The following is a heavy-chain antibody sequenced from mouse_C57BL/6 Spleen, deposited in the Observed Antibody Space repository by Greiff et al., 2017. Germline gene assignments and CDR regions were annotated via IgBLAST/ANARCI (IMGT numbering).Heavy chain of an antibody. CDR3: ARGGTAQATDY. CDR1: GYTFTSYW. Sequence: QVQLQQPGAELVMPGASVKLSCKASGYTFTSYWMHWVKQRPGQGLEWIGEIDPSDSYTNYNQKFKGKSTLTVDKSSSTAYMQLSGLTSEDSAVYYCARGGTAQATDYWGQGTTLTVSS. CDR2: IDPSDSYT. V-gene: IGHV1-69*01. J-gene: IGHJ2*01. D-gene: IGHD3-2*02.